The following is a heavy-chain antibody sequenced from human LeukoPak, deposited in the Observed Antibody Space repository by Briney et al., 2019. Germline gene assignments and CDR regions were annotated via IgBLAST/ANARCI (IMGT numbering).Heavy chain of an antibody. CDR3: ARGGGGWYFDL. CDR1: GYSFTDYD. CDR2: INPYDGNT. J-gene: IGHJ2*01. D-gene: IGHD3-16*01. Sequence: GASVKVSCKASGYSFTDYDISWVRQAPGQRLEWMGSINPYDGNTNYAQNLQGRVTMTTDTSTSTAYMELRSLRSDDTAVYYCARGGGGWYFDLWGRGTLVTVSS. V-gene: IGHV1-18*01.